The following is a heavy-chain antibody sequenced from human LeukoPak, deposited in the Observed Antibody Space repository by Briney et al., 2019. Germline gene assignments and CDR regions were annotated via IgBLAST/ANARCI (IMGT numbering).Heavy chain of an antibody. CDR1: GYTFTSYC. CDR2: IHPTVGDT. J-gene: IGHJ3*02. Sequence: ASVKVSCKASGYTFTSYCLHWVRQAPGQGLEWMGIIHPTVGDTTYAQKFQGRVTMTRDMSTGTVYMDLSSLRSEDTAVYYCARYGFSSVWQGGWHAFDIWGQGTTVTVSS. D-gene: IGHD6-25*01. V-gene: IGHV1-46*01. CDR3: ARYGFSSVWQGGWHAFDI.